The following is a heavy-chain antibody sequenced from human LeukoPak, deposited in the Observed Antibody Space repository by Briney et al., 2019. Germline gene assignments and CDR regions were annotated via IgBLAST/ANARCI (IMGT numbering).Heavy chain of an antibody. CDR1: GYILTELS. V-gene: IGHV1-24*01. CDR3: ATGAPLVCGSYYQCAFDI. CDR2: FDPEDGEI. J-gene: IGHJ3*02. D-gene: IGHD1-26*01. Sequence: ASVKVSCKVSGYILTELSMHWVRQAPGKGLEWMGGFDPEDGEIIYAQKFQGRVTMTEDTSTDTAYMELSSLRSEDTAVYYCATGAPLVCGSYYQCAFDIWSQGTVVTVSS.